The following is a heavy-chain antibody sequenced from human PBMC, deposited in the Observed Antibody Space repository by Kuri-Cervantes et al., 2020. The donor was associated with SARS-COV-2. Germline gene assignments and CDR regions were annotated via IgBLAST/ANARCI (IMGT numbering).Heavy chain of an antibody. CDR1: GYTFITSD. CDR3: ARDVGYGGTSELDITYFDY. J-gene: IGHJ4*02. Sequence: ASVKVSCKASGYTFITSDINWVRQATGQGLEWMGWINPDTGNAGYAQKFQGRVTVTRDTSTSTAFMELSSLRSDDTAVYYCARDVGYGGTSELDITYFDYWGQGTLVTVSS. CDR2: INPDTGNA. D-gene: IGHD4-23*01. V-gene: IGHV1-8*02.